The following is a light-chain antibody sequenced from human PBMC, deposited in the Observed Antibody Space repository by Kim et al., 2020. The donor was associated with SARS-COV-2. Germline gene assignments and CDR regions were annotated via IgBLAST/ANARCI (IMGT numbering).Light chain of an antibody. CDR2: ANN. J-gene: IGLJ3*02. V-gene: IGLV1-44*01. Sequence: QSVLTQPPSASGTPGQRVTISCSGSSSNIGSNNVQWYKQLPGTAPKLLIYANNQWPSGVPDRFSGSRSGTSASLAISGLQSEDEADYYCAAWDDSLNGWVFGGGTQLTVL. CDR1: SSNIGSNN. CDR3: AAWDDSLNGWV.